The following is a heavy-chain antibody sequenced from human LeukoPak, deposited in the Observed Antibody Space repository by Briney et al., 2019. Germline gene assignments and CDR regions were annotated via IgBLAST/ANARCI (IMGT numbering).Heavy chain of an antibody. CDR3: ARDTDSGYDLRWDY. CDR1: GDSISSGDYY. V-gene: IGHV4-61*02. J-gene: IGHJ4*02. Sequence: SETLSLTCTVSGDSISSGDYYWSWIRQPAGKGLEWIGRISSSGSTNYNPSLKSRVTMSVDTSKNQFSLKLSSVTAADTAVYYCARDTDSGYDLRWDYWGQGTLVTVSS. CDR2: ISSSGST. D-gene: IGHD5-12*01.